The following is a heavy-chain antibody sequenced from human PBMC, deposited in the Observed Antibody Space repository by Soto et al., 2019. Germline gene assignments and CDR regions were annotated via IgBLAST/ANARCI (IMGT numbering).Heavy chain of an antibody. V-gene: IGHV4-59*01. CDR1: GGSISSYY. J-gene: IGHJ4*02. D-gene: IGHD5-18*01. CDR3: ARVGYSYGYYFDY. CDR2: IYYSGST. Sequence: QVQLQESGPGLVKPSETLSLTCTVSGGSISSYYWSWIRQPPGKGLEYIGYIYYSGSTNYNPSLKSRVPISVDTSKNQFSLKLSSVTAADTAVYYCARVGYSYGYYFDYWGQGTLVTVSS.